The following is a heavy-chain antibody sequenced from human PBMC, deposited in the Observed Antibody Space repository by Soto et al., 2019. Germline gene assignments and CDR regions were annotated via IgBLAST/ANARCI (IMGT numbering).Heavy chain of an antibody. CDR2: IYHSGST. V-gene: IGHV4-4*02. CDR1: GGSISRSNW. D-gene: IGHD1-1*01. J-gene: IGHJ4*02. CDR3: AREPRTTGRSFDY. Sequence: SEILSLTCAVSGGSISRSNWWSWVRQPPGKGLEWIGEIYHSGSTNYNPSLKSRVTISVDKSKNQFSLKLSSVTAADTAVYYCAREPRTTGRSFDYWGQGTLVTVSS.